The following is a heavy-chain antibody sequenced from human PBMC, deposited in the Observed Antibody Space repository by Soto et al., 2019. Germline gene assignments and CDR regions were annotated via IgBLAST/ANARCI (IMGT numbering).Heavy chain of an antibody. CDR2: ISAYDGYT. Sequence: QVQLVQSGAEVKKPGASVKVSCKASGYTFTSYGINWVRQAPGQGLEWLGWISAYDGYTNYAQILQGRVSMTTDTPTKTAYMELRRLRSDDMGMYYCARGGFYDSSGARNYYYYGMNVWGQGNTVNVYS. J-gene: IGHJ6*02. V-gene: IGHV1-18*03. CDR3: ARGGFYDSSGARNYYYYGMNV. D-gene: IGHD3-22*01. CDR1: GYTFTSYG.